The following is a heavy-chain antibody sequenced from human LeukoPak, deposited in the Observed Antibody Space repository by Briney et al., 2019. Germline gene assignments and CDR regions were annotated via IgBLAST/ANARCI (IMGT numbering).Heavy chain of an antibody. CDR3: ARRWLQFRTFDY. CDR1: GGSISSGGYS. V-gene: IGHV4-30-4*07. Sequence: SQTLSLTCAVSGGSISSGGYSWSWIRQPPGKGLEWIGYIYYSGSTYYNPSLKSRVTISVDTSKNQFSLKLSSVTAADTAVYYCARRWLQFRTFDYWGQGTLVTVSS. CDR2: IYYSGST. J-gene: IGHJ4*02. D-gene: IGHD5-24*01.